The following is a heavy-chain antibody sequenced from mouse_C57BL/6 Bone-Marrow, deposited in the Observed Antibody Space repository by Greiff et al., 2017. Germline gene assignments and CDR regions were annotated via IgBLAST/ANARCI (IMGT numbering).Heavy chain of an antibody. CDR3: ATTVVATDWYFDV. Sequence: VQLQQSGAELARPGASVKLSCKASGYTFTSYGISWVKQRTGQGLEWIGEIYPRSGNTYYNEKFKGKATLTADKSSSTAYMELLSLTSEDSAVYFCATTVVATDWYFDVWGTGTTVTVSS. J-gene: IGHJ1*03. V-gene: IGHV1-81*01. CDR1: GYTFTSYG. CDR2: IYPRSGNT. D-gene: IGHD1-1*01.